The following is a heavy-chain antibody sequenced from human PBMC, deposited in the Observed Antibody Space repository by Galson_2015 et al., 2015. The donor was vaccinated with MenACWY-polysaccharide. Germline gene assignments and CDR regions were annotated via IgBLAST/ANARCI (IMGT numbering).Heavy chain of an antibody. J-gene: IGHJ6*02. CDR1: GFTFNSYA. Sequence: SLRLSCAASGFTFNSYAMHWVRQAPGKGLEWVAVISYDASNKYYADSVEGRFTISRDNSKNTLYQQMNSLGAEDTAVYYCARDYCSRTSCSGMDVWGQGTTVTVSS. CDR2: ISYDASNK. D-gene: IGHD2-2*01. CDR3: ARDYCSRTSCSGMDV. V-gene: IGHV3-30-3*01.